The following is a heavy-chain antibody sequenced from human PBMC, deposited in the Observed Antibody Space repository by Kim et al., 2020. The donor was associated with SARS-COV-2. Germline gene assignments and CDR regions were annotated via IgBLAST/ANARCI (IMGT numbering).Heavy chain of an antibody. Sequence: SETLSLTCTVSGGSVSSGSYYWSWIRQPPGKGLEWIGYIYYSGSTNYNPSLKSRVTISVDTSKNPFSLKLSSVTAADTAVYYCARDLRYSDGNYYYYGMDVWGQGTTVTVSS. J-gene: IGHJ6*02. V-gene: IGHV4-61*01. D-gene: IGHD5-18*01. CDR3: ARDLRYSDGNYYYYGMDV. CDR1: GGSVSSGSYY. CDR2: IYYSGST.